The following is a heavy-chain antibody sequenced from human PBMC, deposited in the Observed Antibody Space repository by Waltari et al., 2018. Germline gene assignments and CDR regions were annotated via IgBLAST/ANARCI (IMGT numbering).Heavy chain of an antibody. D-gene: IGHD3-16*01. J-gene: IGHJ2*01. CDR2: IGESGVTT. Sequence: EVQLVESGGGLVQPGGSLRLSCAASEFTLSNYAMGWVRQAPGKGLEWVSTIGESGVTTFYVDSGKGRFTISRDNSKNTLYLQMNSLRAEDTAVYYCAKGGPRGSYYFDLWGRGTLVTVSS. CDR3: AKGGPRGSYYFDL. CDR1: EFTLSNYA. V-gene: IGHV3-23*04.